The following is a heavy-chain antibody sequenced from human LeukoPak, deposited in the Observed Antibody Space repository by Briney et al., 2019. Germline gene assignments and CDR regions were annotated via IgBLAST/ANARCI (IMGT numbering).Heavy chain of an antibody. D-gene: IGHD2-15*01. J-gene: IGHJ4*01. CDR1: GFTFSRYW. Sequence: GGSLRLSCAASGFTFSRYWMSWVRQAPGKGLEWVANIKQDGSEKYYVDSVKGRFTISRDNAKNSLYLQMNSLRAEDTAVYYCARDRDVDDFDSWGHGTLVTVSS. CDR3: ARDRDVDDFDS. CDR2: IKQDGSEK. V-gene: IGHV3-7*01.